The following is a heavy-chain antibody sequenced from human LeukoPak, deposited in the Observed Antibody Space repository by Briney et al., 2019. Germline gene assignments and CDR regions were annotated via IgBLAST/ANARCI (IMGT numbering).Heavy chain of an antibody. CDR3: ARHLGYCSSTSCYLYYYYYYMDV. CDR2: INHSGST. D-gene: IGHD2-2*01. CDR1: GGSFSGYY. J-gene: IGHJ6*03. Sequence: PSETLSLTCAVYGGSFSGYYWSWIRQPPGKGLEWIGEINHSGSTNYNPSLKSRVAISVDTSKNQFSLKLSSVTAADTAVYYCARHLGYCSSTSCYLYYYYYYMDVWGKGTTVTVSS. V-gene: IGHV4-34*01.